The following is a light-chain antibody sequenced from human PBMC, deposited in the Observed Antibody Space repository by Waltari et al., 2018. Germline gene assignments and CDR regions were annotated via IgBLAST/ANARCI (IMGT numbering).Light chain of an antibody. Sequence: VVMTQSPLSLSVTLGQAASISCKSSQSLVHSDGNTHLNWFQQRPGQSPRRLIYRVSNRYSGVPDRFSGSGSGTDFTLKINKVEAEDVGIYYCMQGTHWPYTFGQGTKLDIK. V-gene: IGKV2-30*02. J-gene: IGKJ2*01. CDR1: QSLVHSDGNTH. CDR3: MQGTHWPYT. CDR2: RVS.